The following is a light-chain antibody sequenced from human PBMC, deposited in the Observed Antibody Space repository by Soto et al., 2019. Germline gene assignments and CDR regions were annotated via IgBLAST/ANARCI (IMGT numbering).Light chain of an antibody. Sequence: DIQMTQSPYTLSASVGDRVAITCRASQSISSWLAWYQQKPGKAPKLLMYKASILESRVPSRFSGSGSGTEFTLTISSLQPDDFATYYCHQYNSFPWTFGQGTKVDIK. CDR3: HQYNSFPWT. J-gene: IGKJ1*01. V-gene: IGKV1-5*03. CDR1: QSISSW. CDR2: KAS.